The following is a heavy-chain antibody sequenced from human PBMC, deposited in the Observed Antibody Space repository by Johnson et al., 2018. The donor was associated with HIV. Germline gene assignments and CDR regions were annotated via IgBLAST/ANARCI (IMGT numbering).Heavy chain of an antibody. J-gene: IGHJ3*02. CDR1: GFTFSSYD. CDR2: IGTAGDT. V-gene: IGHV3-13*01. Sequence: VQLVESGGGLVQPGGSLRLACAASGFTFSSYDMHWVRQATGKGLEWVSAIGTAGDTYHPGSVKGRFTISRENAKNSLYLQMNSLRAEDTAVYYCAKIIGYSSGLEIWGQGTMVTVSS. CDR3: AKIIGYSSGLEI. D-gene: IGHD6-19*01.